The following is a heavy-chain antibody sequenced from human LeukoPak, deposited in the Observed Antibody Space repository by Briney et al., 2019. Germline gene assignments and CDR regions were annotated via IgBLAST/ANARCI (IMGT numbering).Heavy chain of an antibody. CDR2: IIPIFGTE. J-gene: IGHJ4*02. CDR1: GGTFSSYA. D-gene: IGHD6-19*01. V-gene: IGHV1-69*05. CDR3: ARDHHWTEIAVAGTYLDY. Sequence: SVKVSCKASGGTFSSYAISWVRQAPGQGLEWMGRIIPIFGTENYARKFQGRVTITTDESTSTAYMELSSLRSEDTAVYYCARDHHWTEIAVAGTYLDYWGQGTLVTVSS.